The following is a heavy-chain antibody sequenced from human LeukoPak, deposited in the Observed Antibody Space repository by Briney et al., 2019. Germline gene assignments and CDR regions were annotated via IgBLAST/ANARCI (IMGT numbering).Heavy chain of an antibody. CDR2: IYYSGRT. CDR1: GVSISSYY. Sequence: PSETLSLACTVSGVSISSYYWSWIRQPPGKGLEWIGYIYYSGRTNYNPSLKTRVTISIDTSKNQFSLTLRSVTAADTAVYYCARDRPGGSSLDYWGQGTLVTVSS. V-gene: IGHV4-59*01. CDR3: ARDRPGGSSLDY. J-gene: IGHJ4*02. D-gene: IGHD6-13*01.